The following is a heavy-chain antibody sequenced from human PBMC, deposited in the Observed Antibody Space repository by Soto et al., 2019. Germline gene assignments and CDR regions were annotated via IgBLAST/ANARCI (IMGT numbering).Heavy chain of an antibody. D-gene: IGHD6-19*01. J-gene: IGHJ4*02. CDR3: ARFFGSGFDY. CDR1: GFTFSTDT. Sequence: GGSLRLSCVSSGFTFSTDTMNWVRQAPGKGLEWVAHISTSGATRYYADSVKGRFTISRDNAKTSLYLQMDSLRNEDTAVYYCARFFGSGFDYWGQGTLVTVSS. CDR2: ISTSGATR. V-gene: IGHV3-48*02.